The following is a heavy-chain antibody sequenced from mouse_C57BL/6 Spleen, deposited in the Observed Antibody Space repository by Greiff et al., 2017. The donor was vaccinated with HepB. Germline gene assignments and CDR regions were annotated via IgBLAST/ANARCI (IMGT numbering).Heavy chain of an antibody. V-gene: IGHV1-64*01. CDR3: ARSWDYAMDY. Sequence: QVQLQQPGAELVKPGASVKLSCKASGYTFTSYWMHWVKQRPGQGLEWIGMIHPNSGSTNYNEKFKSKATLTVDKSSSTAYMPLSSLTSEGSAVYYCARSWDYAMDYWGQGTSVTVSS. J-gene: IGHJ4*01. CDR2: IHPNSGST. D-gene: IGHD4-1*01. CDR1: GYTFTSYW.